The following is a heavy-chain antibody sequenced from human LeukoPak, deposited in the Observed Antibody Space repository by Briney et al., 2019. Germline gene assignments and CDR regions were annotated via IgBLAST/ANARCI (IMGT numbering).Heavy chain of an antibody. V-gene: IGHV3-23*01. CDR1: GFTFSSYA. Sequence: PGGSLRLSCVASGFTFSSYAMSWVRQAPGKGLAWVSCISGSGGSTWYADSVKGRFTISRDNSKNTLYLQMKSLRAEDTAIYYCARDGNYYVSGTSNWFDPWGQGTLVTVSS. CDR3: ARDGNYYVSGTSNWFDP. D-gene: IGHD3-10*01. CDR2: ISGSGGST. J-gene: IGHJ5*02.